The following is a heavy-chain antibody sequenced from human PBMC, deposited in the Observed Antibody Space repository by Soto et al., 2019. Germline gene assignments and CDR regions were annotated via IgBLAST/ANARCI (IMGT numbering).Heavy chain of an antibody. D-gene: IGHD3-10*01. Sequence: QLVQSGAEVKKPGSSVKVSCKASGVDFNSFTLSWVRQAPGQGPEWMGTIIPILDVAKNAQKFQGRITITVDKSTSTVYMELRRLRSEDTAVYYCAQMWFGELWHGMDVWGQGTTVTVSS. J-gene: IGHJ6*02. CDR2: IIPILDVA. V-gene: IGHV1-69*02. CDR1: GVDFNSFT. CDR3: AQMWFGELWHGMDV.